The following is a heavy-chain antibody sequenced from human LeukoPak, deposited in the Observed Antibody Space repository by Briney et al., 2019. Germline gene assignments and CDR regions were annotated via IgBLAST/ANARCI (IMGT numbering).Heavy chain of an antibody. CDR1: GFTFSSYG. D-gene: IGHD2-2*01. J-gene: IGHJ5*02. CDR2: IRYDGSNK. Sequence: PGGSLRLSCAASGFTFSSYGMHWVRQAPGKGLEWVAFIRYDGSNKYYADSVKGRFTISRDNSKNTLYLQMNSLRAEDTAVYYCAKDSYCSSTSCYPNWFDPWGQGTLVTVSS. CDR3: AKDSYCSSTSCYPNWFDP. V-gene: IGHV3-30*02.